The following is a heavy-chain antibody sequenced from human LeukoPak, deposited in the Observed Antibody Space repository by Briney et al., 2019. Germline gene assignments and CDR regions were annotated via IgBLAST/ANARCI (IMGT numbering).Heavy chain of an antibody. CDR1: GGSFSGYY. V-gene: IGHV4-34*01. CDR2: INHSGST. J-gene: IGHJ4*02. D-gene: IGHD6-19*01. Sequence: SETLSLTCAVYGGSFSGYYWSWIRHPPGKGLEWIGEINHSGSTNYNPSLKSRVTISVDTSKNQFSLKLSSVTAADTAVYYCARVIAVAGSPFDYWGQGTLVTVSS. CDR3: ARVIAVAGSPFDY.